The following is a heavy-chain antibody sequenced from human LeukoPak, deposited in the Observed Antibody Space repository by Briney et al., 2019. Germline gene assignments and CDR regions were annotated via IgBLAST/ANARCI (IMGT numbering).Heavy chain of an antibody. D-gene: IGHD3-22*01. CDR3: ARVRPDSSGYFDY. J-gene: IGHJ4*02. V-gene: IGHV1-8*01. CDR1: GYTFTSYD. CDR2: VSPNSGDT. Sequence: ASVKVSCKASGYTFTSYDINWVRQATGQGLEWMGWVSPNSGDTGYAQKFQGRVTMIRDTSTSTAYMELSSLTSDDTAVYYCARVRPDSSGYFDYWGQGTLVTVSS.